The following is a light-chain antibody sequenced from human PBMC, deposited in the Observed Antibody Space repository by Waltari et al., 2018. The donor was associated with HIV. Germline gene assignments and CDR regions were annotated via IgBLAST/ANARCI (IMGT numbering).Light chain of an antibody. V-gene: IGLV2-11*01. CDR3: CSYAGSFTLL. CDR1: SSDVGGYNY. J-gene: IGLJ2*01. CDR2: DVT. Sequence: QSALTQPRSVSGSPGQSVTISCTGTSSDVGGYNYVSWYQQYSDKAPKLMIYDVTKRPSGVPDLFSGSKSGNTASLTISGLQADDEADYYCCSYAGSFTLLFGGGTRLTVL.